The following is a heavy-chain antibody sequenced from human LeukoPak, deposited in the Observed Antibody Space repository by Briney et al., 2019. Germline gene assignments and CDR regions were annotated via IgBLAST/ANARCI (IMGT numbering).Heavy chain of an antibody. J-gene: IGHJ5*02. CDR3: ARGPPGGQFDP. CDR2: VYTSGGT. V-gene: IGHV4-4*07. Sequence: SETLSLTCAVSGVSLSSYYWSWIRQPAGKGLEWIGRVYTSGGTNYNPSLKSRVTMSLDTSKNQFSLKLSSVTAADTAVYYCARGPPGGQFDPWGQGTLVTVSS. D-gene: IGHD3-10*01. CDR1: GVSLSSYY.